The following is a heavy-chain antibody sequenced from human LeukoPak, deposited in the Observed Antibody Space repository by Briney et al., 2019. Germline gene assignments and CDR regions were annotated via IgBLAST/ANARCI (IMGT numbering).Heavy chain of an antibody. CDR1: GGSISSSSYY. Sequence: PSETLSLTCTVSGGSISSSSYYWGWIRQPPGKGLEWVGSIYYSGSTYYNPSLKSRVTISVDTSKNQFSLKLSSVTAADTAVYYCARVGGMTTVTLDYWGQGTLVTVSS. J-gene: IGHJ4*02. V-gene: IGHV4-39*07. CDR2: IYYSGST. CDR3: ARVGGMTTVTLDY. D-gene: IGHD4-17*01.